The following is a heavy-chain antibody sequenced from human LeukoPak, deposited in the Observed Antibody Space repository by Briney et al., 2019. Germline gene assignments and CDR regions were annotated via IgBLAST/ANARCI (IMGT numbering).Heavy chain of an antibody. D-gene: IGHD2-2*01. V-gene: IGHV1-69*05. CDR2: SIPIFGTA. Sequence: GASVKVSCRASGGTFSRYAISWVRQAPGQGLEWMGGSIPIFGTANYAQKFQGRVTITTDESTSTAYMELSSLRSEDTAVYYCAGSPYQLLSLGWFDPWGQGTLVTVSS. CDR1: GGTFSRYA. CDR3: AGSPYQLLSLGWFDP. J-gene: IGHJ5*02.